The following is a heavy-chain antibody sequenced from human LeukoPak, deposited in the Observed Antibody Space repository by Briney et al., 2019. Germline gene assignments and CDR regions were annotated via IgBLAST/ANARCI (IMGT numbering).Heavy chain of an antibody. CDR3: ARASELKMYYYDSSGPNDAFDI. CDR1: GGSFSGYY. V-gene: IGHV4-34*01. D-gene: IGHD3-22*01. Sequence: PSETLSLTCAVYGGSFSGYYWSWIRQPPGKGLEWIGEINHSGSTNYNPSLKSRVTISVDTSKNQFSLKLSSVTAADTAVYYCARASELKMYYYDSSGPNDAFDIWGQGTMVTVSS. J-gene: IGHJ3*02. CDR2: INHSGST.